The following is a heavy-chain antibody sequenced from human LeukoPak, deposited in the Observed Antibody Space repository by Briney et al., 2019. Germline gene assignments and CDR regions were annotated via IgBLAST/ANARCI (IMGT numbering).Heavy chain of an antibody. J-gene: IGHJ4*02. Sequence: GGSLRLSCAASGFTFSSYWMHWVRHAPGKGLVWVSRINNDGSSTTYADSVKGRFTISRDNAKNTLYLQMNSLRAEDTAVYYCAVWGIAAAGFDYWGQGTLVTVSS. CDR1: GFTFSSYW. V-gene: IGHV3-74*01. CDR3: AVWGIAAAGFDY. D-gene: IGHD6-13*01. CDR2: INNDGSST.